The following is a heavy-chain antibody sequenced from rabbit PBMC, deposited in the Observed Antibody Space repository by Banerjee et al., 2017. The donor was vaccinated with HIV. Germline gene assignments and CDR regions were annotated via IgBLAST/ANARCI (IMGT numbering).Heavy chain of an antibody. CDR1: GFTISSSYY. CDR3: ARDLTGVTGWNFNL. D-gene: IGHD7-1*01. Sequence: QEQLEESGGDLVKPEGSLTLTCTASGFTISSSYYMCWVRQAPGKGLEWIACIYAGSSDSTYYASWAKGRFTISSTSSTTVTLQMTSLTAADTATYFCARDLTGVTGWNFNLWGPGTLVTVS. CDR2: IYAGSSDST. J-gene: IGHJ4*01. V-gene: IGHV1S45*01.